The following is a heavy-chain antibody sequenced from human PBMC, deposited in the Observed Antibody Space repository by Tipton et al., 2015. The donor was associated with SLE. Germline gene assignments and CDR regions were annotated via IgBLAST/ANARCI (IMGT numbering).Heavy chain of an antibody. J-gene: IGHJ6*02. V-gene: IGHV3-43D*04. CDR3: ARDARYSSDSRGMAG. Sequence: SLRLSCAASGFTFDDYAMHWVRQAPGKGLEWVSLIFWDGGSTYYADSVKGRFTISRDNSKNSLYLEMSSLGVEDTALYYCARDARYSSDSRGMAGWGQGTTVTVSS. D-gene: IGHD6-19*01. CDR2: IFWDGGST. CDR1: GFTFDDYA.